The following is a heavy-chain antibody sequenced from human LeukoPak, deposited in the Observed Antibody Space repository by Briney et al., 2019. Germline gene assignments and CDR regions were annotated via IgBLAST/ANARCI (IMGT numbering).Heavy chain of an antibody. Sequence: GASVKVSCKASGYTFTGYYVHWVRQAPGQGLEWMGWINPNTGDTNYAQKSQGRVTMTRDTSINTAYMDLSGLRSDDMAVYYCSRYYRYFDYWGQGTLVTVSS. CDR1: GYTFTGYY. CDR2: INPNTGDT. J-gene: IGHJ4*02. D-gene: IGHD3-10*01. CDR3: SRYYRYFDY. V-gene: IGHV1-2*02.